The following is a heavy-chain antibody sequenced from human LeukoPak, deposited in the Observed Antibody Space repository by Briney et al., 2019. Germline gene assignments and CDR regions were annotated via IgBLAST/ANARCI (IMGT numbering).Heavy chain of an antibody. J-gene: IGHJ4*02. CDR2: IYYSGIT. V-gene: IGHV4-59*01. CDR3: ARMSMWLPDY. D-gene: IGHD5-12*01. Sequence: PSETLSLTCTVSGGSINSYYWTWIRQPPGKGLEWIGYIYYSGITNYNPSLKSRVTISVDTSKSQFSLKLSSVTAADTAVYYCARMSMWLPDYWGQGTLVTVSS. CDR1: GGSINSYY.